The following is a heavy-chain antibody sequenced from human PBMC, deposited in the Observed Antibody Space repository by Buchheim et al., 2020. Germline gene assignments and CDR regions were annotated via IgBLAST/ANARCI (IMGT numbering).Heavy chain of an antibody. Sequence: EVQLVESGGGLVQPGGSLRLSCAASGFTFSSYWISWVRQAPGKGLEWVANIKEDGSEKYYVDSVKGRFTISRDNAKSSLYLQMNSLRAEDTAVYYCARDRGRLQFDYWGQGTL. CDR3: ARDRGRLQFDY. V-gene: IGHV3-7*01. CDR2: IKEDGSEK. J-gene: IGHJ4*02. D-gene: IGHD6-19*01. CDR1: GFTFSSYW.